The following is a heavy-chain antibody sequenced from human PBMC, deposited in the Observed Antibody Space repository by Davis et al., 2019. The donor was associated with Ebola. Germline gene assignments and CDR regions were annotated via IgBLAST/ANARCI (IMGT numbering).Heavy chain of an antibody. CDR3: ARVLRGAGAYYFDN. CDR1: GFTFRTYE. D-gene: IGHD3-10*01. J-gene: IGHJ4*02. V-gene: IGHV3-48*03. Sequence: PGGSLRLSCAASGFTFRTYEMDWVRQAPGKGLEWVSHISSGGRTIYYADSVKGRFTISRDDGKNSLYLQMNNLSAGDTAVYYCARVLRGAGAYYFDNWGQGTLVTVSS. CDR2: ISSGGRTI.